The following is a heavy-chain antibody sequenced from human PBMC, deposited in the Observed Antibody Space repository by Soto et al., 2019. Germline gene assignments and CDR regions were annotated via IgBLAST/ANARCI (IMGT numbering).Heavy chain of an antibody. CDR2: IIPIFGTA. D-gene: IGHD2-2*01. V-gene: IGHV1-69*13. J-gene: IGHJ5*02. Sequence: GASVKVSCKASGGTFSSYAISWVRQAPGQGLEWMGGIIPIFGTANYAQKFQGRVTITADESTSTAYMELSSLRSEDTAVYYCASLVPAALNWFDPWGQGTLVTVSS. CDR1: GGTFSSYA. CDR3: ASLVPAALNWFDP.